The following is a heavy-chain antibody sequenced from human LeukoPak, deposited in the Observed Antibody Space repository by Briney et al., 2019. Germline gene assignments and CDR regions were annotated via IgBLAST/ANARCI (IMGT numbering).Heavy chain of an antibody. D-gene: IGHD5-12*01. CDR1: GGSISSSSYY. CDR3: ATNSGYGPYFDY. V-gene: IGHV4-39*07. J-gene: IGHJ4*02. CDR2: IYYSGST. Sequence: PSETLSLTCTVSGGSISSSSYYWGWIRQPPGKGLEWIGSIYYSGSTYYNPSLKSRVTISVDTSKNQFSLKLSSVTAADTAVYYCATNSGYGPYFDYWGQGTLVTVSS.